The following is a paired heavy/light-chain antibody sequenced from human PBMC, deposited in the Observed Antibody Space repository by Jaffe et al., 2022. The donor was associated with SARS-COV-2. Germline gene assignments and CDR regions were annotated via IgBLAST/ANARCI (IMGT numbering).Heavy chain of an antibody. V-gene: IGHV4-61*02. CDR3: ARAHNYYDSSAYNYWFDP. CDR2: IYTSGST. Sequence: QVQLQESGPGLVKPSQTLSLTCTVSGGSISSGNYYWTWIRQPAGKGLEWIGRIYTSGSTIYNPSLKSRVTISVDTSKNQFSLELSSVTAADTAVYYCARAHNYYDSSAYNYWFDPWGQGTLVTVSS. D-gene: IGHD3-22*01. CDR1: GGSISSGNYY. J-gene: IGHJ5*02.
Light chain of an antibody. Sequence: SYDLTQPPSVSVSPGQTASITCSGDKLGDKYACWYQQKPGQSPVVVIYQNNKRPSGIPERFSGSNSGNTATLTISGTQAMDEADYYCQAWDSSTFYVFGTGTKVTVL. J-gene: IGLJ1*01. CDR3: QAWDSSTFYV. V-gene: IGLV3-1*01. CDR2: QNN. CDR1: KLGDKY.